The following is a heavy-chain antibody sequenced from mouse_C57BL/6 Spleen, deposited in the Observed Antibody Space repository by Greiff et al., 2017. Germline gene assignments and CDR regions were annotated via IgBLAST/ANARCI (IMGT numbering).Heavy chain of an antibody. CDR2: IDPSDSET. V-gene: IGHV1-52*01. CDR1: GYTFHSYW. CDR3: ARGYSNYDYFDY. J-gene: IGHJ2*01. D-gene: IGHD2-5*01. Sequence: QVQLQQPGAELVRPGSSVKLSCKASGYTFHSYWMHWVQQRPIQGLEWIGNIDPSDSETHYNQKFKDKAKLTVDNSSSTAYMQLSSLTSEDSAVYYCARGYSNYDYFDYWGQGTTLTVSS.